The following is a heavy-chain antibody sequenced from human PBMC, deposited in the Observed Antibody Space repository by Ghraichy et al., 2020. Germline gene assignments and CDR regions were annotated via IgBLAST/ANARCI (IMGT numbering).Heavy chain of an antibody. CDR3: ARQGDFEEHFDY. CDR1: GGSISSSSYY. V-gene: IGHV4-39*01. D-gene: IGHD3-9*01. CDR2: IYYSGST. J-gene: IGHJ4*02. Sequence: SETLSLTCTVSGGSISSSSYYWGWIRQPPGKGLEWIGSIYYSGSTYNNPSLKSRVTISVDTSKNQFSLKLSSVTAADTAVYYCARQGDFEEHFDYWGQGTLVTVSS.